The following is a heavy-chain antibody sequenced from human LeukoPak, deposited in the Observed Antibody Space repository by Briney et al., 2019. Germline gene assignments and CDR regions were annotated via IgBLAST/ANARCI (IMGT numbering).Heavy chain of an antibody. CDR3: VIVPEIGH. CDR1: GFTISRKF. CDR2: IYSGAET. Sequence: GGSLRLSCAASGFTISRKFMTWVRQAPGKGLEWVSVIYSGAETYYADSVKGRFTISRDDSKNTLYLQMNSLRAEDTAVYYCVIVPEIGHWGQGTLVTVSS. V-gene: IGHV3-66*01. J-gene: IGHJ5*02.